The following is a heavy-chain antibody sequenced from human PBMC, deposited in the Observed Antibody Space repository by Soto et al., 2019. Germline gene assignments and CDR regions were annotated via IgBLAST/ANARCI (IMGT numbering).Heavy chain of an antibody. D-gene: IGHD3-9*01. CDR1: GFTFSSYS. CDR3: ASDAQTGYYTLFPY. J-gene: IGHJ4*02. V-gene: IGHV3-48*01. CDR2: IGSSGSDT. Sequence: PGGSLRLSCTASGFTFSSYSMDWVRQAPGKGLEWVSYIGSSGSDTYYADSVKGRFTISRDNAENSLFLQMNSLRVEDTAVYYCASDAQTGYYTLFPYWGRGTLVTISS.